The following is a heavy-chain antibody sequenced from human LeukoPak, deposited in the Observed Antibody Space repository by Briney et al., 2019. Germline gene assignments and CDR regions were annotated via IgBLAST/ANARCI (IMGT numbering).Heavy chain of an antibody. Sequence: EASVKVSCKASGGTFSSYAISWVRQAPGQGLVWMGRIIPILGIANYAQKFQGRVTITADKSTSTAYMELSSLRSEDTAVYYCARVRRIAAALYYYYGMDVWGQGTTVTVSS. D-gene: IGHD6-13*01. CDR1: GGTFSSYA. J-gene: IGHJ6*02. CDR3: ARVRRIAAALYYYYGMDV. V-gene: IGHV1-69*04. CDR2: IIPILGIA.